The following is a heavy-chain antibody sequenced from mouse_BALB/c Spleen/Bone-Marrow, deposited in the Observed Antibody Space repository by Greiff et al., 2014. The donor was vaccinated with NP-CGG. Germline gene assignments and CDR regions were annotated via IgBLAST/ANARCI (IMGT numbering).Heavy chain of an antibody. D-gene: IGHD2-1*01. J-gene: IGHJ2*01. CDR2: IWAGGST. Sequence: QVQLKESGPGLVAPSQSLSITCTVSGFSLTSYGVHWVRQPPGKGLEWLGVIWAGGSTNYNSALMSRLSISKDNSKSQVFLKTNSLQTDDTAMYYCARSPQRTTMIGYWGQGTTLTVSS. CDR3: ARSPQRTTMIGY. V-gene: IGHV2-9*02. CDR1: GFSLTSYG.